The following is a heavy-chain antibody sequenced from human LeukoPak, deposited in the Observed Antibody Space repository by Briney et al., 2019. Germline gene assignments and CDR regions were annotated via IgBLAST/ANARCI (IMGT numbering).Heavy chain of an antibody. CDR1: GYTFTDYY. D-gene: IGHD1/OR15-1a*01. CDR3: AREFRTTTWSFDAFDL. CDR2: INPTSGAT. Sequence: VASVKVSCKASGYTFTDYYMHWVRQAPGQGLDWVGWINPTSGATNYAQKFQGRVTMTRDTSNNTSYMELSRLRSDDTAVYYCAREFRTTTWSFDAFDLWGQGTMVTVSS. V-gene: IGHV1-2*02. J-gene: IGHJ3*01.